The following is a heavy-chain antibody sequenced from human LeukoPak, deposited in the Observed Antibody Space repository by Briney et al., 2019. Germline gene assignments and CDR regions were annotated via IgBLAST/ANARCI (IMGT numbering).Heavy chain of an antibody. Sequence: PGGSLRLSCAASGFTFSSYSMNWVRQAPGKGLEWVSSISSSSSYIYYADSVKGRFTISRDNAKNSLYLQMNSLRAEDTAVYYCARDLQESAYCGGDCDYWGQGTLVTVSS. V-gene: IGHV3-21*01. J-gene: IGHJ4*02. CDR1: GFTFSSYS. CDR3: ARDLQESAYCGGDCDY. D-gene: IGHD2-21*01. CDR2: ISSSSSYI.